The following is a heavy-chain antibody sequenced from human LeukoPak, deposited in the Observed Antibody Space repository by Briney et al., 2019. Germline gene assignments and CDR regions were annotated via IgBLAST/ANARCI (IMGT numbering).Heavy chain of an antibody. CDR3: ARGPHYGDGVDYFDY. D-gene: IGHD4-17*01. Sequence: GGSLRLSCAASGFIFRKHLMSWVRQVPGRGLEWVAHIKQGGNEKHYVDSVEGRFTLSRDDSKNSLYLQMNSLRVDDSAVYYCARGPHYGDGVDYFDYWGQGTLVTVSS. CDR2: IKQGGNEK. J-gene: IGHJ4*02. CDR1: GFIFRKHL. V-gene: IGHV3-7*01.